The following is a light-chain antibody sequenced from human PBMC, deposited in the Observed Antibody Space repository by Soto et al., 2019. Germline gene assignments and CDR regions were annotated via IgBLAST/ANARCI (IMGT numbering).Light chain of an antibody. CDR2: DVS. V-gene: IGLV2-14*03. J-gene: IGLJ1*01. Sequence: QSVLTQPASVSGSPGQSITISCTGTSSDVGGYHYVSWYQQHPGEAPKLIIYDVSDRPSGVSTRFSASKSGNTASLTISGLQPEYEADYFCCSYTSSSTPWVFATGTKLTVL. CDR1: SSDVGGYHY. CDR3: CSYTSSSTPWV.